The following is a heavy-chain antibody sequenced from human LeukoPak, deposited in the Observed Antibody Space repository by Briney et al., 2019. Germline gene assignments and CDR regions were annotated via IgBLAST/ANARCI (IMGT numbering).Heavy chain of an antibody. D-gene: IGHD6-13*01. CDR2: ITPIFGTA. CDR1: GYSFTSYN. V-gene: IGHV1-69*06. Sequence: GASVKVSCKTSGYSFTSYNLHWVRQAPGQGLEWMGGITPIFGTANYAQKFQGRVTITADKSTSTAYMELSSLRSEDTAVYYCAGGLIAAAGYYYYYMDVWGKGTTVTVSS. J-gene: IGHJ6*03. CDR3: AGGLIAAAGYYYYYMDV.